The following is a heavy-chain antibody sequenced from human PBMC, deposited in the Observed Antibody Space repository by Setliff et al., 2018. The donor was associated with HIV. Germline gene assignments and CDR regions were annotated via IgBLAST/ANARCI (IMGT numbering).Heavy chain of an antibody. CDR1: GYIFTNYA. CDR2: FNAGNLNT. D-gene: IGHD6-19*01. Sequence: ASVKVSCKASGYIFTNYAIHWVRQAPGQRLEWMGGFNAGNLNTKYSQKFQGGVTFTGDTSASTTYMELSRLRSDDTAVYYCARDEVIEVAGDFDNWGQGTAVTVSS. V-gene: IGHV1-3*01. CDR3: ARDEVIEVAGDFDN. J-gene: IGHJ4*02.